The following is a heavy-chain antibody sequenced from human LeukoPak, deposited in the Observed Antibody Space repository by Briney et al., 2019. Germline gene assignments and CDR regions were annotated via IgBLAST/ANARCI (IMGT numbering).Heavy chain of an antibody. V-gene: IGHV3-23*05. D-gene: IGHD3-22*01. CDR1: GFTFSSYV. J-gene: IGHJ4*02. CDR3: AKVPDSTGYYYDY. Sequence: PGGSLRLSCAPSGFTFSSYVMSWVRQAPGKGLEWVSAIIGSGTSTYYADSVKGRFTISRDNSKNTLYLQMNSLRAEDTAVYYCAKVPDSTGYYYDYWGQGTLVTVSS. CDR2: IIGSGTST.